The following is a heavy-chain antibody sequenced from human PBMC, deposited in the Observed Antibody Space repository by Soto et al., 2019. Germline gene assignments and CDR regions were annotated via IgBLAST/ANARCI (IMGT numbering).Heavy chain of an antibody. V-gene: IGHV1-69*13. Sequence: ASVKVSCKASGYTFTGYYMHWVRQAPGQGLEWMGGIIPIFGTANYAQKFQGRVTITADESTSTAYMELSSLRSEDTAVYYCARVLRYLGMDVWGQGTTVTVSS. J-gene: IGHJ6*02. CDR3: ARVLRYLGMDV. D-gene: IGHD3-9*01. CDR2: IIPIFGTA. CDR1: GYTFTGYY.